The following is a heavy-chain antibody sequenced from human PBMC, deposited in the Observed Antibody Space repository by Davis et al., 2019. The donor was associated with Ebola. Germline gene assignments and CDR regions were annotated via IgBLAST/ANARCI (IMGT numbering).Heavy chain of an antibody. CDR1: CYTFTSYA. D-gene: IGHD3-3*01. V-gene: IGHV1-3*01. CDR2: INAGNGNT. J-gene: IGHJ6*02. CDR3: ARDPLYYDFWSGYHNYYYGMDV. Sequence: ASVPVSCQASCYTFTSYATHWVRHAPGHRLEWMGWINAGNGNTKYSQKFQGRVTITRDTSASTAYMELSSLRSEDTAVYYCARDPLYYDFWSGYHNYYYGMDVWGQGTTVTVSS.